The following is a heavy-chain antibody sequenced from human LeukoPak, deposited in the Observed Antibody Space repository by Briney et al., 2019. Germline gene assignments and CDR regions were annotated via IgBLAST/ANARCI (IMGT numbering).Heavy chain of an antibody. CDR3: ARVSHLPYSFDY. D-gene: IGHD2-21*01. V-gene: IGHV1-46*01. CDR1: GYTFTSYY. Sequence: ASVTVSRKASGYTFTSYYMHWVRQAPRQAREWMGIINPSGGSTIYDPKFQGRVTMTTGMSTSTVYMELSSLRSEDTAVYYCARVSHLPYSFDYWGQGTLVTVSS. CDR2: INPSGGST. J-gene: IGHJ4*02.